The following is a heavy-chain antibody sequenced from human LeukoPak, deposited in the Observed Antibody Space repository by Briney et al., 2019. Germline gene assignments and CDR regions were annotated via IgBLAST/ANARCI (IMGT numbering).Heavy chain of an antibody. Sequence: SETLSLPCAVSGYSISSGYYWGWIRQPPGKGLEWIGSIYHSGSTYYNPSLKSRVTISVDTSKNQFSLKLSSVTAADTAVYYCARRRSSSSRTNYYLDYWGQGTLVTVSS. CDR3: ARRRSSSSRTNYYLDY. J-gene: IGHJ4*02. D-gene: IGHD6-6*01. CDR2: IYHSGST. V-gene: IGHV4-38-2*01. CDR1: GYSISSGYY.